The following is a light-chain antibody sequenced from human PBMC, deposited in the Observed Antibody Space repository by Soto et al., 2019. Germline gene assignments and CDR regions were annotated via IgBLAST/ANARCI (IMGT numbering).Light chain of an antibody. CDR3: QQSYSTPLT. V-gene: IGKV1-39*01. J-gene: IGKJ4*01. CDR1: QSISSW. CDR2: AAS. Sequence: DHQLNPSPSTLSAHVGGRVNTTCRASQSISSWLAWYQQKPGKAPKLLIYAASSLQSGVPSRFSGSGSGTDFTLTISSLQPEDFATYYCQQSYSTPLTCGGGTKVDIK.